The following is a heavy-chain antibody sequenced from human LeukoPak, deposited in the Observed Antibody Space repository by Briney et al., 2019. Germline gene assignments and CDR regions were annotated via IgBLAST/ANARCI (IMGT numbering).Heavy chain of an antibody. CDR3: AKDLMRDRWFGES. V-gene: IGHV3-30*02. D-gene: IGHD3-10*01. CDR2: IRYDGNDK. CDR1: GFTFSYYG. J-gene: IGHJ5*02. Sequence: GGSLRLSCAASGFTFSYYGMHWVRQAPGKGLEWVAFIRYDGNDKFYAESVKGRFTISGDTSRNTLYLQMNSLRLEDTAVYYCAKDLMRDRWFGESWGQGTLVTVSS.